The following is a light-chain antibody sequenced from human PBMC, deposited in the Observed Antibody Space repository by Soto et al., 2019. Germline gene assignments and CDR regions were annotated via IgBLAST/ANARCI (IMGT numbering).Light chain of an antibody. Sequence: QSVLTQPPSVSAAPGQKVTISCSGSFSNIGKNYVSWYQRLPGTAPKLLIYDNNERSSGIPDRFSGSKSGTSATLGIAGLQTGDEDDYYCGTCDTILGAVVFGGGTKLTVL. J-gene: IGLJ2*01. V-gene: IGLV1-51*01. CDR2: DNN. CDR3: GTCDTILGAVV. CDR1: FSNIGKNY.